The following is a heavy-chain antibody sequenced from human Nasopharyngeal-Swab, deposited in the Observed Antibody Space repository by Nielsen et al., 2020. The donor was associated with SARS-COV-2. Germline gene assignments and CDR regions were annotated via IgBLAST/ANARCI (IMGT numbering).Heavy chain of an antibody. D-gene: IGHD3-22*01. Sequence: WVRQAPGQGLEWMGGIIPIFGTANYAQKFQGRVTITADTSASTAYMELSSLRSEDTAVYYCARVVYYYDSSGYYSDYWGQGTLVTVSS. J-gene: IGHJ4*02. V-gene: IGHV1-69*06. CDR2: IIPIFGTA. CDR3: ARVVYYYDSSGYYSDY.